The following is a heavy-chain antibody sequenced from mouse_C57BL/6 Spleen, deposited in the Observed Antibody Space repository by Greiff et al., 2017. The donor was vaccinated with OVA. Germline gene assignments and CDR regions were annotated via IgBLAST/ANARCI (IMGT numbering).Heavy chain of an antibody. CDR1: GYTFTSYW. CDR3: ARWDDYDVGFDY. D-gene: IGHD2-4*01. CDR2: IDPSDSET. V-gene: IGHV1-52*01. Sequence: VQLQQPGAELVRPGSSVKLSCKASGYTFTSYWMHWVKQRPIQGLEWIGNIDPSDSETHYNQKFKDKATLTVDKSSSTAYMQLSSLTSEDSAVYYCARWDDYDVGFDYWGQGTTLTVSS. J-gene: IGHJ2*01.